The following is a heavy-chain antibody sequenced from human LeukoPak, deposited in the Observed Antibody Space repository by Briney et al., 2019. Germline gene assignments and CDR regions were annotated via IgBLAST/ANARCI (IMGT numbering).Heavy chain of an antibody. CDR1: GGSISSGGYS. D-gene: IGHD6-19*01. Sequence: PSETLSLTCAVSGGSISSGGYSWSWIRQPPGKGLEWIGRIYTSGSTNYNPSLKSRVTISVDTSKNQFSLKLSSVTAADTAVYYCARDGASGWYRGWFDPWGQGTLVTVSS. J-gene: IGHJ5*02. CDR3: ARDGASGWYRGWFDP. CDR2: IYTSGST. V-gene: IGHV4-61*02.